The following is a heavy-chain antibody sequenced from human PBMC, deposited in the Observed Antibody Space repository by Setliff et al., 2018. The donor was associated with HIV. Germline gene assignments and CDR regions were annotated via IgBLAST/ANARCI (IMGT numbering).Heavy chain of an antibody. J-gene: IGHJ4*02. CDR3: AMSPYSSGLFDY. V-gene: IGHV3-48*01. D-gene: IGHD6-19*01. CDR2: ISSSSSI. CDR1: GFSFRTYW. Sequence: GSLRLSCAASGFSFRTYWMSWVRQAPGKGLEWVSYISSSSSIYYADSVKGRFTISRNNAKNSLSLQMNSLRAEDTAVYYCAMSPYSSGLFDYWGQGTLVTVSS.